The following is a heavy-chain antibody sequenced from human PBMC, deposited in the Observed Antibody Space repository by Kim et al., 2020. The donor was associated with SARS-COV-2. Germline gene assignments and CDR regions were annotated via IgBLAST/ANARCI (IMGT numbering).Heavy chain of an antibody. D-gene: IGHD2-2*01. V-gene: IGHV3-23*01. CDR3: AKDIVVVPAAGDDYYYYYGMDV. CDR1: GFTSSSYA. Sequence: GGSLRLSCAASGFTSSSYAMSWVRQAPGKGLEWVSAISGSGGSTYYADSVKGRFTISRDNSKNTLYLQMNSLRAEDTAVYYCAKDIVVVPAAGDDYYYYYGMDVWGQGTTVTVSS. CDR2: ISGSGGST. J-gene: IGHJ6*02.